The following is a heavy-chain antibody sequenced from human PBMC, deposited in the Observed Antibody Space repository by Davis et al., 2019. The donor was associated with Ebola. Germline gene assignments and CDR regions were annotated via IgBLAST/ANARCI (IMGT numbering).Heavy chain of an antibody. D-gene: IGHD1-14*01. Sequence: ASVKVSCKASGYTFTSYAMHWVRQAPGQRLEWMGWINAGNGNTKYSQKFQGRVTITRDTSASTAYMELSSLRSEDTAVYYCAREPRTMYPVYYYYGMDVWGKGTTVTVSS. CDR1: GYTFTSYA. CDR3: AREPRTMYPVYYYYGMDV. CDR2: INAGNGNT. J-gene: IGHJ6*04. V-gene: IGHV1-3*01.